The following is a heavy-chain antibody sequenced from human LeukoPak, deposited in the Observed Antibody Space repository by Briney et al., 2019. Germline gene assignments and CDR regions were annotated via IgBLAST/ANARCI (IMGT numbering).Heavy chain of an antibody. Sequence: SETLSLTCTVSGASMSTYYWSWIRQPPGKGLEWIAYIYHSGSTNYNPSLKSRVTISVDTSKSQFSLKLNSVTAADTAVYYCAIQTTQQLAPNFDYWGQGTLVTVSS. CDR2: IYHSGST. J-gene: IGHJ4*02. V-gene: IGHV4-59*12. D-gene: IGHD6-13*01. CDR1: GASMSTYY. CDR3: AIQTTQQLAPNFDY.